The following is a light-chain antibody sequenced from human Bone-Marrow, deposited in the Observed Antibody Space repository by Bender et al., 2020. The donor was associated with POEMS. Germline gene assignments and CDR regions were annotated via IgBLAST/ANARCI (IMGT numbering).Light chain of an antibody. Sequence: QSALIQPPSASGSPGQAITISCTGTSSDVGSYNLVSWYQQHPGKAPKLMIYEVNERPSGVSNRFSGSKSGNTASLTISGLQAEDEGDYYCCSYAGSLIFGGGTKLTVL. V-gene: IGLV2-23*02. J-gene: IGLJ2*01. CDR3: CSYAGSLI. CDR2: EVN. CDR1: SSDVGSYNL.